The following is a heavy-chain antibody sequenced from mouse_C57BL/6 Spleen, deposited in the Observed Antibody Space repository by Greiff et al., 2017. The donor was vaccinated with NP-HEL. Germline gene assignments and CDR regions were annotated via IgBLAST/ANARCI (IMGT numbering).Heavy chain of an antibody. J-gene: IGHJ1*03. CDR1: GFTFSSYA. V-gene: IGHV5-9-1*02. CDR3: TRDSYYGNYWYFDV. D-gene: IGHD2-10*01. CDR2: ISSGGDYI. Sequence: EVKLVESGEGLVKPGGFLKLSCAASGFTFSSYAMSWVRQTPEKRLEWVAYISSGGDYIYYADTVKGRFTISRDNARNTLYLQMSSLKSEDTAMYYCTRDSYYGNYWYFDVWGTGTTVTVSS.